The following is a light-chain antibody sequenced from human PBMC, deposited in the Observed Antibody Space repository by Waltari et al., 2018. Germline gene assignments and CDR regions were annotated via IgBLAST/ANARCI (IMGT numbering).Light chain of an antibody. CDR2: INSDGSH. J-gene: IGLJ3*02. V-gene: IGLV4-69*01. CDR3: QTGGHGTWV. CDR1: SGHSSNI. Sequence: QLVLTQSPSASASLGASVKLTCTLDSGHSSNIVAWLQQQPEEGPRYLMKINSDGSHSKGDEIPARFSGSSSGAERYLTISSDQSEDGADYYCQTGGHGTWVFGGGTKLTVL.